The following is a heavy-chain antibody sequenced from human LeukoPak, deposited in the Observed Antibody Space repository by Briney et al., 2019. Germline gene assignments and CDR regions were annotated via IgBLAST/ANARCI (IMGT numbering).Heavy chain of an antibody. D-gene: IGHD6-13*01. CDR2: IKQDGSEK. CDR3: AREVKTASGSWWFDA. Sequence: GGSLRLSCAASGFTFSSYWMSWVRQAPGKGLEWVANIKQDGSEKYYVDSVKGRFTISRDNAKDSLYLQMDSLRAEDTAVYYCAREVKTASGSWWFDAWGQGTLVTVSS. J-gene: IGHJ5*02. CDR1: GFTFSSYW. V-gene: IGHV3-7*01.